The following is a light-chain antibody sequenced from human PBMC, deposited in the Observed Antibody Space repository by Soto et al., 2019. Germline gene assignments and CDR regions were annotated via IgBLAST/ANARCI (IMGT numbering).Light chain of an antibody. CDR3: LQYSGSSYT. Sequence: DIQMTQSPATLSASVGDRVTVTCRASQFIDRWLAWYQQKPGKAPQYLIFDASSLYGGVPLRFSGSGSGTEFTLTITSLQPDDSATYYCLQYSGSSYTFGQGTKVDIK. J-gene: IGKJ2*01. CDR2: DAS. CDR1: QFIDRW. V-gene: IGKV1-5*01.